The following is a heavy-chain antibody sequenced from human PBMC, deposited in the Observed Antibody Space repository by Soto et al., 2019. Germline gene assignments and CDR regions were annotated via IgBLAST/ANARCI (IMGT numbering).Heavy chain of an antibody. CDR2: IYHSGST. Sequence: QVQLQESGPGLVKPSGTLSLTCAVSGGSISSSNWWSWVRQPPGKGLEWIGEIYHSGSTNYNPSPTSRVPISVDKSKNQFSLKLSSVTAADTAVYYCASSNWKDGGVYYFDYWGQGTLVTVSS. D-gene: IGHD1-1*01. CDR3: ASSNWKDGGVYYFDY. J-gene: IGHJ4*02. V-gene: IGHV4-4*02. CDR1: GGSISSSNW.